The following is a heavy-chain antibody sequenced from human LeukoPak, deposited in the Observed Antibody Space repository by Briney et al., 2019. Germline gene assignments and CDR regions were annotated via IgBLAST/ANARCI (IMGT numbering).Heavy chain of an antibody. CDR1: GFTFETYW. D-gene: IGHD4-17*01. V-gene: IGHV3-74*01. CDR3: ARDDPTVTTGPPVGS. CDR2: INGYGSIT. Sequence: GGSLRLSCAASGFTFETYWMHWVRQAPGKGLEWVSCINGYGSITNYADSVKGPFTISRDNAKNTLYLQMNSLRVEDTAVYYCARDDPTVTTGPPVGSWGQGTLVTVSS. J-gene: IGHJ4*02.